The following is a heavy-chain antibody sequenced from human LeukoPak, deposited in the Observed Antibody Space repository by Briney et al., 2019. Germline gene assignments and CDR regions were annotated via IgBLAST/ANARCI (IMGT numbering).Heavy chain of an antibody. Sequence: SETLSLTCTVSGGSISSSSYYWCWIRQPPGKGLEWIGSIYYSGSTYYNPSLKGRVTISVDTSKNQFSLKLSSVTAADTAVYYCARQAYYDSSGYYPPYFDYWGQGTLVTVSS. D-gene: IGHD3-22*01. V-gene: IGHV4-39*01. CDR2: IYYSGST. CDR1: GGSISSSSYY. CDR3: ARQAYYDSSGYYPPYFDY. J-gene: IGHJ4*02.